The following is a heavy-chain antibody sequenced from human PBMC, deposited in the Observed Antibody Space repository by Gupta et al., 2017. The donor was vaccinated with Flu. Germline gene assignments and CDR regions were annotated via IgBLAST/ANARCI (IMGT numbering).Heavy chain of an antibody. CDR1: GFSFSNYG. J-gene: IGHJ6*02. D-gene: IGHD5-24*01. CDR2: ISYDGSNK. V-gene: IGHV3-30*18. Sequence: QEQVVESGGGVVQPGGSLRFSCAASGFSFSNYGIHWVRQAPGKGLEWVAVISYDGSNKYYADTVKGRFTISRDNSKNTLYLQMNSLTTEDTAVYYCAKDWKWNYNNYGMNVWGPGTTVTVSS. CDR3: AKDWKWNYNNYGMNV.